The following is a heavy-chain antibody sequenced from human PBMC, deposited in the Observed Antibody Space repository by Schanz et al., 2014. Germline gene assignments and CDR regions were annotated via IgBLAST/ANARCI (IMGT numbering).Heavy chain of an antibody. Sequence: LHLQESGPGLAKPSETLSLICSVSGGSISTSSRYWGWIRQSPGKGLEWLGRVRNRRNSDIIESDASVEGRFTISRDESKNSVYLQMNSLQTDDTAVYYCFSMHYGNSVYWGQGTLVTVSS. CDR1: GGSISTSSRY. CDR2: VRNRRNSDII. CDR3: FSMHYGNSVY. D-gene: IGHD1-7*01. J-gene: IGHJ4*02. V-gene: IGHV3-72*01.